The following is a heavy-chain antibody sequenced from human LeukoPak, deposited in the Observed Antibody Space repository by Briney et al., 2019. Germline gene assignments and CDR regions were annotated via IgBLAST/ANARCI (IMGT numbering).Heavy chain of an antibody. D-gene: IGHD2-2*01. CDR2: ISGSGGST. CDR3: AKGGWCSSTSCYADY. Sequence: GSLRLSCAASGFTFSSYAMSWVRQAPGKGLEWVSAISGSGGSTYYADSVKGRFTISRDNSKNTLYLQMNSLRAEDTAVYYCAKGGWCSSTSCYADYWGQGTLVTVSS. V-gene: IGHV3-23*01. CDR1: GFTFSSYA. J-gene: IGHJ4*02.